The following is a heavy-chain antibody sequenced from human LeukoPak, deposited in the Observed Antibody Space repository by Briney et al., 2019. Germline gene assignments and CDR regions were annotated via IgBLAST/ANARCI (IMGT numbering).Heavy chain of an antibody. CDR3: ARDQWELASDY. J-gene: IGHJ4*02. V-gene: IGHV3-48*01. Sequence: GGSLRLSCAASGFKFSSNSMNWVRQAPGKGLEWVSYISSSSYTIYYADSVKGRFTISRDNAKNSLYLQMNSLRAEDTAVYYCARDQWELASDYWGQGTLVTVSS. CDR1: GFKFSSNS. D-gene: IGHD1-26*01. CDR2: ISSSSYTI.